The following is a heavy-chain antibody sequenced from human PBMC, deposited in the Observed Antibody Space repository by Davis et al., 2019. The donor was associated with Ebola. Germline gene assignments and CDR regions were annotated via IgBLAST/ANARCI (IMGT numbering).Heavy chain of an antibody. CDR3: ARGWLRSAFDQ. D-gene: IGHD5-12*01. CDR1: GDSVSGSSGA. Sequence: HSQTLSLTCAISGDSVSGSSGAWNWIRQSPSRGLEWLGRTYYYSKWFNESALSVKSRITINADTSKNQLSLHLNSVTPEDTAVYYCARGWLRSAFDQWGQGTLVTVSS. V-gene: IGHV6-1*01. CDR2: TYYYSKWFN. J-gene: IGHJ4*02.